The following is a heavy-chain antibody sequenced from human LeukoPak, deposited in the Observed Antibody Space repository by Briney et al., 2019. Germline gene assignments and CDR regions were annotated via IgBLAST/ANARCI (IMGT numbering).Heavy chain of an antibody. CDR1: GYTFTGYY. CDR2: MNPNSGNT. CDR3: ARGLEHYDYVWGSYRPVYYFDY. D-gene: IGHD3-16*02. J-gene: IGHJ4*02. Sequence: GASVKVSCKASGYTFTGYYMHWVRQAPGQGLEWMGWMNPNSGNTGYAQKFQGRVTMTRNTSISTAYMELSGLRSEDTAVYYCARGLEHYDYVWGSYRPVYYFDYWGQGTLVTVSS. V-gene: IGHV1-8*02.